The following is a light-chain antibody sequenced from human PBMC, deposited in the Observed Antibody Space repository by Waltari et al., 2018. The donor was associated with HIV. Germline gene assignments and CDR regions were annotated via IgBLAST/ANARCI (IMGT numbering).Light chain of an antibody. CDR1: QSISSW. CDR3: QQYNSYPWT. CDR2: KAS. Sequence: DNHMTQSPSTPSASVGERVTITCRASQSISSWLAWYQQKPGKAPKLLIYKASSLESGVPSRFSGSGSGTEFTLTISSLQPDDFATYYCQQYNSYPWTFGQGTKVEIK. J-gene: IGKJ1*01. V-gene: IGKV1-5*03.